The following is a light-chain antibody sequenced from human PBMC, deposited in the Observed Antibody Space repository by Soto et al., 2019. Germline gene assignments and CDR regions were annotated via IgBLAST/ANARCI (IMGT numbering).Light chain of an antibody. CDR3: QQYNKWPQT. V-gene: IGKV3-15*01. CDR1: QSVSSSY. Sequence: EIVLTQSPGSLSLSRGERAALSCRASQSVSSSYLAWYQHKPGQSPRLLTHGASTRATGIPARFSGVGSGTEFTLTISSLKSEDFAVYYCQQYNKWPQTFGQGTRLEI. CDR2: GAS. J-gene: IGKJ5*01.